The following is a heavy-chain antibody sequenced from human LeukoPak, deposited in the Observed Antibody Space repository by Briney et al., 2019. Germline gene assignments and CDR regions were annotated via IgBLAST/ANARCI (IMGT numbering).Heavy chain of an antibody. D-gene: IGHD1-26*01. V-gene: IGHV4-59*01. CDR1: GGSITYFY. CDR2: ISNTGST. J-gene: IGHJ4*02. Sequence: SETLSLTCTVSGGSITYFYWNWIRQSPEKGLEWIGYISNTGSTNYNPSLKSRVAISVDTSRNQFSLNLSSVTAADTALYYCTRGFRSSFSDQWGQGTLVTVSS. CDR3: TRGFRSSFSDQ.